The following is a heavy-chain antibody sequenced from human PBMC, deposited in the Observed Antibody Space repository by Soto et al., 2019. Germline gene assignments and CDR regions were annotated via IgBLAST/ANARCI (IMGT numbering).Heavy chain of an antibody. CDR3: ATWGDKRGMELDY. V-gene: IGHV5-10-1*01. D-gene: IGHD7-27*01. CDR1: GYSFTSYW. Sequence: GESLKISCKGSGYSFTSYWISCVRQMPGKGLEWMGRIDPSDSYTNYSPSFQGHVTISADKSISTAYLQWSSLKASDTDMYYCATWGDKRGMELDYWGQGTLVAVSS. J-gene: IGHJ4*02. CDR2: IDPSDSYT.